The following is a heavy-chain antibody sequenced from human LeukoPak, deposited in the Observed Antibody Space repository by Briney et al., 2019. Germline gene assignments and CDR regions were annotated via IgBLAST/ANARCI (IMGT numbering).Heavy chain of an antibody. Sequence: ASVKVSCKASGYTFTSYAMNWVRQAPGQGLEWMGWINTNTGNPTYAQGFTGRFVFSLDTSVSTAYLQISSLKAEDTAVYYCARVKRHYYDSSGYSNWFDPWGQGTLVTVSS. CDR1: GYTFTSYA. J-gene: IGHJ5*02. V-gene: IGHV7-4-1*02. CDR2: INTNTGNP. CDR3: ARVKRHYYDSSGYSNWFDP. D-gene: IGHD3-22*01.